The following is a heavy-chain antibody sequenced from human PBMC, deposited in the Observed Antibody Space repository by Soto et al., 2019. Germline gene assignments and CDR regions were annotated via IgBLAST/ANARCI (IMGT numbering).Heavy chain of an antibody. CDR1: GGSISSYY. CDR3: AREVSLGEYSSSWPNWFDP. CDR2: IYYSGST. J-gene: IGHJ5*02. V-gene: IGHV4-59*01. D-gene: IGHD6-13*01. Sequence: KPSETLSLTCTVSGGSISSYYWSWIRQPPGKGLEWIGYIYYSGSTNYNPSLKSRVTISVDTSKNQFSLKLSSVTAAGTAVYYCAREVSLGEYSSSWPNWFDPWGQGTLVTVPQ.